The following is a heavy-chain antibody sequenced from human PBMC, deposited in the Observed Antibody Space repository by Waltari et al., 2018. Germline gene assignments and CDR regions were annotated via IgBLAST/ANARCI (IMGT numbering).Heavy chain of an antibody. V-gene: IGHV3-48*01. Sequence: EVQLVESGGGLVQPGGSLRLSCAASGFTFSSYSLNWVRRAPGKGLEWVSYISSSSSTIYYADSVKGRFTISRDNAKNSLYLQMNSLRAEDTAVYYCARAWGSSGNGMDVWGQGTTVTVSS. CDR2: ISSSSSTI. D-gene: IGHD7-27*01. J-gene: IGHJ6*02. CDR1: GFTFSSYS. CDR3: ARAWGSSGNGMDV.